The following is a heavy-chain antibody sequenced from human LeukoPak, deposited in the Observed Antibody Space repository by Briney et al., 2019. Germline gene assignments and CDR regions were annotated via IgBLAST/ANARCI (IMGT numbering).Heavy chain of an antibody. D-gene: IGHD3-22*01. CDR1: GFTFSSYW. V-gene: IGHV3-74*01. Sequence: GGSLRLSCAAYGFTFSSYWMHWVRQAAGKGLGWVSRIHSDGSSTSHADSARGRFTISRDDAKSTLYLQMNSLRAEDTAVYYCARSGWPYYFDYWGQGTLVTVSS. CDR2: IHSDGSST. J-gene: IGHJ4*02. CDR3: ARSGWPYYFDY.